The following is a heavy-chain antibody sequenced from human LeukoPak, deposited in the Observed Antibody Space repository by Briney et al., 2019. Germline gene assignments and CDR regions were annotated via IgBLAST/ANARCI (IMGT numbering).Heavy chain of an antibody. CDR2: IYTSGST. CDR3: XXXXXXXXDXXXXXMDV. Sequence: SETLSLTCTVSGGSISSYYWSWIRQPAGKGLEWIGRIYTSGSTNYNPSLKSRVTMSVDTSRNQFPLKLSSLTAADTGVYSCXXXXXXXXDXXXXXMDVWXXGXTVTVSS. CDR1: GGSISSYY. V-gene: IGHV4-4*07. J-gene: IGHJ6*03.